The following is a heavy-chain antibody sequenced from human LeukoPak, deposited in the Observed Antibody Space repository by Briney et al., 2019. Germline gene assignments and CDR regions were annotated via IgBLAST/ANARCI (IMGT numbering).Heavy chain of an antibody. J-gene: IGHJ4*02. Sequence: PGRSLRLSCAASGFTFSSYGMHWVRQAPGKGLEWVAVISYDGSNKYYADSVKGRFTISRDNSKNTLYLQMNSLRAEDTAVYYCAKGRIAVAGSLYWGQGTLVTVSS. CDR3: AKGRIAVAGSLY. CDR2: ISYDGSNK. V-gene: IGHV3-30*18. CDR1: GFTFSSYG. D-gene: IGHD6-19*01.